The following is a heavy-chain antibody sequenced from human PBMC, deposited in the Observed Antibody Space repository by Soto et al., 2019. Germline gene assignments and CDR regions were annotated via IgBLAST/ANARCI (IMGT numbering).Heavy chain of an antibody. CDR2: ISSSGSTI. CDR3: ARVKLWLIFDY. CDR1: GFTFSSYE. D-gene: IGHD5-18*01. V-gene: IGHV3-48*03. J-gene: IGHJ4*02. Sequence: GGSLRLSCAASGFTFSSYEVNWVRQAPGKGLEWVSYISSSGSTIYYADSVKGRFTISRDNAKNSLYLQMNSLRAEDTAVYYCARVKLWLIFDYWGQGTLVTVSS.